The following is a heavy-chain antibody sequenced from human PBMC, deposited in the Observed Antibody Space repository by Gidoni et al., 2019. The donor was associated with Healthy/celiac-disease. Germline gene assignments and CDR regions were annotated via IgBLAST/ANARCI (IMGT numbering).Heavy chain of an antibody. CDR3: ARGRVGAPWALDY. D-gene: IGHD1-26*01. V-gene: IGHV3-13*01. CDR1: GFTFSSYD. CDR2: IGTAGDT. Sequence: EVQLVESGGGLVQPGGSLRLSCAASGFTFSSYDMHWVRPATGKGLEWVSAIGTAGDTYFPGSVKGRFTISRENAKNSLYLQMNSLRAGDTAVYYCARGRVGAPWALDYWGQGTLVTVSS. J-gene: IGHJ4*02.